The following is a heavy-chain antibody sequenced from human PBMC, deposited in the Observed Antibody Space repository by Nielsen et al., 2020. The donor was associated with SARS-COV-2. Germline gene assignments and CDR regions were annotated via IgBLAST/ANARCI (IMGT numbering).Heavy chain of an antibody. CDR1: GFTFSRFG. J-gene: IGHJ4*02. CDR3: ARDSWDSLRYFVH. Sequence: GGSLRLSCAASGFTFSRFGMHWVRQAPGKGLEWVALISYDGSDQYYADSVKGRFTISRDDSKNTLYLQMNSLRPDDTAVYYCARDSWDSLRYFVHWGQGAQVTVSS. CDR2: ISYDGSDQ. D-gene: IGHD3-22*01. V-gene: IGHV3-30*03.